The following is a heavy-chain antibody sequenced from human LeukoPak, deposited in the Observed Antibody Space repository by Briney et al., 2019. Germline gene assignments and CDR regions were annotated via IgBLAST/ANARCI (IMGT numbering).Heavy chain of an antibody. V-gene: IGHV4-34*01. CDR2: INHSGST. J-gene: IGHJ6*02. CDR3: SVNYYYYYGMDV. Sequence: PSETLSLTCTVSGGSVSDNNFFWNWIRQPPGTGLEWIGEINHSGSTNYNPSLKSRVTISVDTSKNQFSLKLSSVTAADTAVYYCSVNYYYYYGMDVWGQGTTVTVSS. CDR1: GGSVSDNNFF.